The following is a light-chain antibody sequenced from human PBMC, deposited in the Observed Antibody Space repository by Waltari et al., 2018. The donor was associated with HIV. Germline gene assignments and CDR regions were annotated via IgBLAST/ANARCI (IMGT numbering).Light chain of an antibody. CDR2: EVT. CDR1: SSNVGSDHL. V-gene: IGLV2-23*02. CDR3: CSCPRSGIRYV. J-gene: IGLJ1*01. Sequence: QSALTQPASVSGSPGQSITISCTGTSSNVGSDHLVSWYPQHPGEAPKLIIYEVTKLPSGVSNRFSGSKSGITASLTISGLQAEDEADYYCCSCPRSGIRYVFGTGTKVTVL.